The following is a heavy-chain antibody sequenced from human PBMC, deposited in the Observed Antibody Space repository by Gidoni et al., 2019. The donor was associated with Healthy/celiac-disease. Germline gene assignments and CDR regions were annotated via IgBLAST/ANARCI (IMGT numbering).Heavy chain of an antibody. Sequence: QITLKESGPTLVKPTQTLTLTCTFSGFSLSTSGVGVGWIRQPPGKALEWLALIYWDDDKRYSPSLKSRLTITKDTSKNQVVLTMTNMDPVDTATYYCAHLVGAYGDYDEGWFDPWGQGTLVTVSS. CDR2: IYWDDDK. J-gene: IGHJ5*02. CDR1: GFSLSTSGVG. CDR3: AHLVGAYGDYDEGWFDP. V-gene: IGHV2-5*02. D-gene: IGHD4-17*01.